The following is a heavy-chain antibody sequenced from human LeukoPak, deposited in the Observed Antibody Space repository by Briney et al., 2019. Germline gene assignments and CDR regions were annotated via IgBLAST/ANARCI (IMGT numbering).Heavy chain of an antibody. CDR2: IDWDDDK. J-gene: IGHJ3*02. CDR3: ARGLAGTQDAFDI. D-gene: IGHD6-19*01. CDR1: GFSLSTSGMC. Sequence: ESGPALVKPTQTLTLTCTFSGFSLSTSGMCVSWIRQPPGKALEWLARIDWDDDKYYSTSLKTRLTISKDTSKNQVVLTMANMDPVDTATYYCARGLAGTQDAFDIWGQGTMVTVSS. V-gene: IGHV2-70*11.